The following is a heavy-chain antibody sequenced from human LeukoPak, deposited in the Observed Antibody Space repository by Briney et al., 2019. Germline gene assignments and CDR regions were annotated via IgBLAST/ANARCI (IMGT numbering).Heavy chain of an antibody. V-gene: IGHV4-30-2*01. CDR3: ARRGGDIIDY. J-gene: IGHJ4*02. Sequence: SQTLSLTCTVSGGSISSGSYYWSWIRQPPGKGLEWIGYIYHSGSTYYNPSLKSRVTISVDRSKNQFSLKLSSVTAADTAVYYCARRGGDIIDYWGQGTLVTVSS. CDR1: GGSISSGSYY. CDR2: IYHSGST. D-gene: IGHD2-21*02.